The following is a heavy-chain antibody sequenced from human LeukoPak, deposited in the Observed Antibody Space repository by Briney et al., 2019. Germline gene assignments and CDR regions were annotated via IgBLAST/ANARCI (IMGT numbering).Heavy chain of an antibody. V-gene: IGHV3-23*01. Sequence: QPGGSLRLSCAASGFTFGSYAMSWVRQAPGKGLEWVSAISGSGGSTYYADSVKGRFTISRDNSKNTLYLQMNSLRAEDTAVYYCAKCSPGDTAPGPDYWGQGTLVTVSS. CDR2: ISGSGGST. J-gene: IGHJ4*02. CDR1: GFTFGSYA. D-gene: IGHD5-18*01. CDR3: AKCSPGDTAPGPDY.